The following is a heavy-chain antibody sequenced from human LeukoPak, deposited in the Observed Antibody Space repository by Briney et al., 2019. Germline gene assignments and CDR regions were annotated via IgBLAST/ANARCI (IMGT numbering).Heavy chain of an antibody. D-gene: IGHD3-9*01. CDR1: GYTFTGYY. CDR3: ARDYDILTTPAGYYGVDV. J-gene: IGHJ6*02. Sequence: GASVKVSCKASGYTFTGYYMHWVRQAPGQGLEWMGWINPNSGGTNYAQKFQGRVTMTRDTSISTAYMELSRLRSDDTAVYYCARDYDILTTPAGYYGVDVWGQGTTVTVSS. CDR2: INPNSGGT. V-gene: IGHV1-2*02.